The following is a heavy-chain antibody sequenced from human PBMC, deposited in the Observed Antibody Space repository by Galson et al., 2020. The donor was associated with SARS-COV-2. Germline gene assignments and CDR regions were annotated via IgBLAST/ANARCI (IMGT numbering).Heavy chain of an antibody. Sequence: GGSLRLSCAASGFTFSSYAMSWVRQAPGKGLEWVSAISGSGGSTYYADSVKGRFTISRDNSKNTLYLQMNSLRAEDTAVYYCAKDLNLSSLLWFRERGGGYFDYWGQGTLVTVSS. CDR2: ISGSGGST. V-gene: IGHV3-23*01. J-gene: IGHJ4*02. D-gene: IGHD3-10*01. CDR3: AKDLNLSSLLWFRERGGGYFDY. CDR1: GFTFSSYA.